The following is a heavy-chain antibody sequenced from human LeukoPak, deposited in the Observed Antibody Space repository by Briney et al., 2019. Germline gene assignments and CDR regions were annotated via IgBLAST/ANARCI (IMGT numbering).Heavy chain of an antibody. CDR3: AREGNGDSSSWTVKIDY. D-gene: IGHD6-13*01. Sequence: SETLSLTCAVYGGSFSGYYWSWIRQPPGKGLEWIGEINHSGSTNYNPSLKSRVTISVDTSKNQFSLKLSSVTAADTAAYYCAREGNGDSSSWTVKIDYWGQGTLVTVSS. J-gene: IGHJ4*02. V-gene: IGHV4-34*01. CDR2: INHSGST. CDR1: GGSFSGYY.